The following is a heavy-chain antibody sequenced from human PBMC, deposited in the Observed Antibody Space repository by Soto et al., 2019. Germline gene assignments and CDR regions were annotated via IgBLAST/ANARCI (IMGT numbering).Heavy chain of an antibody. D-gene: IGHD4-4*01. V-gene: IGHV3-7*05. Sequence: EVQLVESGGGLVQPRGSLRLSCVASGFTFRSYWMSWVRQAPGKGLEWVANINEDESEKNYVDSVKCRFTISRDNAKNSLYLQMNSLRAEDTAMYFCARGDFYSGDLWGQGTLVTVSP. J-gene: IGHJ5*02. CDR1: GFTFRSYW. CDR2: INEDESEK. CDR3: ARGDFYSGDL.